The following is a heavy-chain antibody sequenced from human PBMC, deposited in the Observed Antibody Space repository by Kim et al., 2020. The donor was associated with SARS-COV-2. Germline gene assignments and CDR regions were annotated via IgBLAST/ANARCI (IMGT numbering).Heavy chain of an antibody. D-gene: IGHD3-3*01. CDR1: GYTFTSYA. CDR2: INTNTGNP. V-gene: IGHV7-4-1*02. CDR3: ASTFWSGYTSWFDP. J-gene: IGHJ5*02. Sequence: ASVKVSCKASGYTFTSYAMNWVRQAPGQGLEWMGWINTNTGNPTYAQGFTGRFVFSLDTSVSTAYLQISNLKAEDTAVYYCASTFWSGYTSWFDPWGQGTLVTVSS.